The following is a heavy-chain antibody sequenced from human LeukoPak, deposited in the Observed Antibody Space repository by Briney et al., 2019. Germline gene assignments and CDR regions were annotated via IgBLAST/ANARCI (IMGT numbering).Heavy chain of an antibody. V-gene: IGHV1-69*06. CDR2: IIPIFGTA. J-gene: IGHJ5*02. Sequence: SVKVSCKASGGTFSSYAISCVRRAPGQGLEWMGGIIPIFGTANYAQKFQGRVTITADKSTSTAYMELSSLRSEDTAVYYCARGEYYGSGDQYNWFDPWGQGTLVTVSS. CDR1: GGTFSSYA. CDR3: ARGEYYGSGDQYNWFDP. D-gene: IGHD3-10*01.